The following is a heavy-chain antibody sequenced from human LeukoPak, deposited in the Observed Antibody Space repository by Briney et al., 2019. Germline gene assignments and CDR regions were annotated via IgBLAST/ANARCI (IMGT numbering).Heavy chain of an antibody. D-gene: IGHD3-3*01. J-gene: IGHJ3*01. Sequence: PSETLSLTCTVSGGSISSGTYYYSWIRQSPGKGLEWIGYMYHSGNTFYNPSLKSRVTISVDNSKNLFSLRLNSVTAADTAVYYCARDRRDYDFPFPGTYDLWGQGTMVTVSS. CDR2: MYHSGNT. CDR3: ARDRRDYDFPFPGTYDL. CDR1: GGSISSGTYY. V-gene: IGHV4-30-2*05.